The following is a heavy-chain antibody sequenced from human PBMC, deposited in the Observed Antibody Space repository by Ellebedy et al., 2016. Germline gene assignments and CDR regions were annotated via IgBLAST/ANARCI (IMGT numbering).Heavy chain of an antibody. Sequence: GESLKISXTASGFTFGDYAMSWFRQAPGKGLEWVGFIRSKAYGGTTEYAASVKGRFTISRDDSKSIAYLQMNSLKTEDTAVYYCTTDAYYDSSGYHDYWGQGTLVTVSS. CDR2: IRSKAYGGTT. J-gene: IGHJ4*02. CDR1: GFTFGDYA. V-gene: IGHV3-49*03. D-gene: IGHD3-22*01. CDR3: TTDAYYDSSGYHDY.